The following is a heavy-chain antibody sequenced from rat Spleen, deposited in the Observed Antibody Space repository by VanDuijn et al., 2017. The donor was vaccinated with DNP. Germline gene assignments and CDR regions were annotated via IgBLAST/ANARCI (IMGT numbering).Heavy chain of an antibody. D-gene: IGHD1-10*01. CDR2: IGTSGGST. CDR1: GFTFSSFP. J-gene: IGHJ2*01. Sequence: EVQLVESGGGLVQPGRSMKLSCAASGFTFSSFPMAWVRQAPTKGLEWVATIGTSGGSTYYRDSVKGRFTISRDNAKSTLYLQMNSLRSEDTATYYCTRDLNNYFDYWGQGVMVTVSS. V-gene: IGHV5-46*01. CDR3: TRDLNNYFDY.